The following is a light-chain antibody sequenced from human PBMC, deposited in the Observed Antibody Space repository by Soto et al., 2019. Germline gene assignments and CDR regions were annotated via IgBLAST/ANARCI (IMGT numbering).Light chain of an antibody. CDR1: SSDVGTYNY. CDR2: EVN. J-gene: IGLJ2*01. V-gene: IGLV2-8*01. Sequence: QSALTQPASVSGSPGQSITISCTGTSSDVGTYNYVSWYQQHPGKAPKLMIFEVNKRPSGVPDRFSGSKSGNTASLTVSGLQAEDEADYYCSSYAGSNNYVLFGGGTKLTVL. CDR3: SSYAGSNNYVL.